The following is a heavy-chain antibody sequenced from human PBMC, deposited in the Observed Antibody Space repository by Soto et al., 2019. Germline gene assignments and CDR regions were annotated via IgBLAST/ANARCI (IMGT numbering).Heavy chain of an antibody. CDR3: VRGAADIDSANYYGFDV. D-gene: IGHD2-15*01. CDR1: GFIFSDYY. J-gene: IGHJ6*02. CDR2: SRGKTHSYST. Sequence: EVQLVESGGGLVQPGGSLRLSCAASGFIFSDYYMDWVRQTPGKGLEWVGRSRGKTHSYSTQYAASVEGRFTVSRDLSKNSFYLQMTKVKTEDTSVYYCVRGAADIDSANYYGFDVWGQGTTLIVSS. V-gene: IGHV3-72*01.